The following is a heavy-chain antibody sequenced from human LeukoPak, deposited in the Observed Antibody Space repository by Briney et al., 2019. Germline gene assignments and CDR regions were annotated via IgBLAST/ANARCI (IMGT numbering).Heavy chain of an antibody. Sequence: GGSLRLSCATSGFTFSSYSMTWVRQAPGKGLEWVSSINTGSTYINYADSVKGRFTISRDNAKNSLYLQMNSLRAEDTAVYYCARDIPPSTYYYDSSGYPSWGQGTLVTVSS. D-gene: IGHD3-22*01. CDR3: ARDIPPSTYYYDSSGYPS. V-gene: IGHV3-21*01. CDR2: INTGSTYI. CDR1: GFTFSSYS. J-gene: IGHJ5*02.